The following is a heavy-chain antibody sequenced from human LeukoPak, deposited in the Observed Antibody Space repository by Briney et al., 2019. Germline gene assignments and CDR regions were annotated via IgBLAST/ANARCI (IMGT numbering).Heavy chain of an antibody. J-gene: IGHJ5*02. Sequence: ASVKVSCKASRYTFTGYYMHWVRQAPGQGLEWMGWINPNSGGTNYAQKFQGRSTMTRDTSISTAYMELSRLRSDDTAVYYCSRSRVLPNWVDPWGQGTLVTVSA. CDR2: INPNSGGT. CDR1: RYTFTGYY. D-gene: IGHD6-6*01. CDR3: SRSRVLPNWVDP. V-gene: IGHV1-2*02.